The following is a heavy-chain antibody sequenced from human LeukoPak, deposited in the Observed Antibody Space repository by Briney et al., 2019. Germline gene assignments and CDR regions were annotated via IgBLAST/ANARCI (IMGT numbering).Heavy chain of an antibody. CDR3: ARDRLRSGSYEQGTYYYYGMDV. V-gene: IGHV3-33*01. CDR2: IWYDGSNK. CDR1: GFTFSSYG. D-gene: IGHD3-10*01. Sequence: GGSLRLSCAASGFTFSSYGMHWVRQAPGKGLEWVAVIWYDGSNKYYADSVKGRFTISRDNSKNTLYLQMNSLRAEDTAVYYCARDRLRSGSYEQGTYYYYGMDVWGQGTTVTVSS. J-gene: IGHJ6*02.